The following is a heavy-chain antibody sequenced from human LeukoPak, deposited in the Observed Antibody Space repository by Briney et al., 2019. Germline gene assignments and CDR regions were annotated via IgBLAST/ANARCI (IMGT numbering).Heavy chain of an antibody. Sequence: AASVKVSCKASGYTFTSYGISWVRQAPGQGLEWMGWISAYNGNTNYAQKLQGRVTMTTDTSTSTAYMELRSLRSDDTAVYYCARGYCSSTSCYYQYYFDYWGQGTLVTVSS. J-gene: IGHJ4*02. CDR2: ISAYNGNT. CDR3: ARGYCSSTSCYYQYYFDY. CDR1: GYTFTSYG. V-gene: IGHV1-18*01. D-gene: IGHD2-2*01.